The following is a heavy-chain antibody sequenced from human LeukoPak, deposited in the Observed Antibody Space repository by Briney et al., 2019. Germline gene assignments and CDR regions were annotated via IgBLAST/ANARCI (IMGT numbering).Heavy chain of an antibody. J-gene: IGHJ4*02. CDR3: ARHGEQLSYYFDY. Sequence: RSSETLSLTCAVYGGSFSGYYWSWVRQPPGKGLEWIGEIYHSGSTNYNPSLKSRVTISVDKSKNQFSLKLSSVTAADTAVYYCARHGEQLSYYFDYWGQGTLVTVSS. CDR2: IYHSGST. CDR1: GGSFSGYY. V-gene: IGHV4-34*01. D-gene: IGHD5-18*01.